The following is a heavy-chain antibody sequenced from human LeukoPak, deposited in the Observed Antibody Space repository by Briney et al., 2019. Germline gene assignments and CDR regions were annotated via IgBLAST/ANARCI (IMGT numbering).Heavy chain of an antibody. CDR1: GFTFSIYA. CDR3: APSHADY. V-gene: IGHV3-23*01. J-gene: IGHJ4*02. CDR2: ISGDGVTT. Sequence: PGGSLRLSCAASGFTFSIYAMSWVRQAPGKGLEWVSAISGDGVTTYYADSVKGRFTISRDNSKNTVYLQMNSLRAEDTAVYYCAPSHADYWGQGTLVTVSS.